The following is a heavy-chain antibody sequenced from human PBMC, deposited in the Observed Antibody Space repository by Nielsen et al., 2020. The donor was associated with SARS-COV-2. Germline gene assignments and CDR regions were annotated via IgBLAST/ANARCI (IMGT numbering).Heavy chain of an antibody. J-gene: IGHJ4*02. CDR3: AADKDKVVPA. Sequence: GSLRLSCTVSGGSISSFNWWSWVRQPPGKGLEWIGEIHYNGNTNYSPSLKSRATISLDKTINQFSLKLNSVTAADTAVYYCAADKDKVVPAWGQGTLVTVSS. V-gene: IGHV4-4*02. D-gene: IGHD2-2*01. CDR1: GGSISSFNW. CDR2: IHYNGNT.